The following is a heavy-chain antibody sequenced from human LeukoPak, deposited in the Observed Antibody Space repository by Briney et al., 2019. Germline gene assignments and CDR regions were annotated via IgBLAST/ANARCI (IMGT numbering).Heavy chain of an antibody. V-gene: IGHV4-39*07. Sequence: PSETLSLTCTVSGSSISSSSYYWGWIRQPPGKGLEWIGSIYYSGSTYYNPSLKSRVTISVDTSKNQFSLKLSSVTAADTAVYYCARSRYCSGGSCSWFDPWGQGTLVSVSS. J-gene: IGHJ5*02. CDR2: IYYSGST. CDR1: GSSISSSSYY. CDR3: ARSRYCSGGSCSWFDP. D-gene: IGHD2-15*01.